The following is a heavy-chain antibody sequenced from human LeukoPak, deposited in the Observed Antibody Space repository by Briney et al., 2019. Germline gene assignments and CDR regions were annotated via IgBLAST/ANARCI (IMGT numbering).Heavy chain of an antibody. D-gene: IGHD2-2*01. Sequence: ASVKVSCKASRGTLSSYAISWVRQAPGQGLEWMGRIIPIFGIANYAQKFQGRVTITADKSTSTAYMELSSLRSEDTAVYYCARGGSIVVVPAATYYGMDVWGQGTTVTVSS. CDR2: IIPIFGIA. V-gene: IGHV1-69*04. J-gene: IGHJ6*02. CDR3: ARGGSIVVVPAATYYGMDV. CDR1: RGTLSSYA.